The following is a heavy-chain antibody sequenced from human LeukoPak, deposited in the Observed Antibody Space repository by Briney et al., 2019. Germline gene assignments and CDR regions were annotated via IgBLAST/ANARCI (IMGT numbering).Heavy chain of an antibody. CDR1: GGRFSNYA. Sequence: SVNVSRKASGGRFSNYAITWVRQPPGQGLEWMGRIIPIFGATTYAQKFQGRVTITADMGSSTAYLELTGLTSEGTALYFCAKQRAVRQDYYMDVWGNGTTVIVSS. CDR3: AKQRAVRQDYYMDV. D-gene: IGHD3-10*01. CDR2: IIPIFGAT. J-gene: IGHJ6*03. V-gene: IGHV1-69*06.